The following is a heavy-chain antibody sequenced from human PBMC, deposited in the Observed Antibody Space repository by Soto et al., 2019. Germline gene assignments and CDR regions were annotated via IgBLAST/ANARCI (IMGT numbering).Heavy chain of an antibody. V-gene: IGHV1-69*12. CDR1: GGTFGNSA. CDR3: ARDGDPQSAFWSGPLGGGRFDP. D-gene: IGHD3-3*01. CDR2: IVPMFGTA. Sequence: QVQLVQSGAEVKKPGSSVNVSCKTSGGTFGNSAVTWVRQAPGQGLEWLGGIVPMFGTANYAQKFQGRVTITADESTITADMDLNSLKTDDTAVYYCARDGDPQSAFWSGPLGGGRFDPWGQGTLVTVSS. J-gene: IGHJ5*02.